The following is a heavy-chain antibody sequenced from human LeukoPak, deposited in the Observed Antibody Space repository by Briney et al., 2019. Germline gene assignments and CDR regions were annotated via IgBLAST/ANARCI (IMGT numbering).Heavy chain of an antibody. CDR2: ISNDGRNK. CDR1: GFTFSSYA. D-gene: IGHD4-17*01. CDR3: AKDHGDFPNWFDP. J-gene: IGHJ5*02. Sequence: SGGSLRLSCAASGFTFSSYAMHWVRQVPGKGLEWVAVISNDGRNKYYAESVKGRFTISRDNSKNTLYLQMNSLRAEDTAVYYCAKDHGDFPNWFDPWGQGTLVTVSS. V-gene: IGHV3-30*04.